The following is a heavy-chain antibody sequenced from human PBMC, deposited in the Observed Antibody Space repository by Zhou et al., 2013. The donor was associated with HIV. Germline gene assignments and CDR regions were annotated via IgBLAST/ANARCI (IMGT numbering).Heavy chain of an antibody. CDR2: IIPIFGTA. Sequence: QLVQSGNVLKRPGASVKVSCKASGYTFTNYGFSWVRQAPGQGLEWMGGIIPIFGTANYAQKFQGRVTITTDESTSTAYLELSSLRSEDTAVYYCARGEIAVVDDIPGFDCLDTWGQGTLVTVSS. CDR1: GYTFTNYG. J-gene: IGHJ5*02. V-gene: IGHV1-69*05. CDR3: ARGEIAVVDDIPGFDCLDT. D-gene: IGHD2-15*01.